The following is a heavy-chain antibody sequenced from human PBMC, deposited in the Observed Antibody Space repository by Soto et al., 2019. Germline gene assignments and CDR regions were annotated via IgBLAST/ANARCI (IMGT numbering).Heavy chain of an antibody. CDR2: IYQSQSS. Sequence: QLQLQESGSGLVKPSQTLSLTCGVSGGSISSGGYSWSWVRQPPGKGLEWIGHIYQSQSSFYNPSLRTRGTISLDKSKRQFSLKLDSVTATDTAVYYCARGEARGGLVVWGQGTTVTVSS. D-gene: IGHD6-6*01. CDR3: ARGEARGGLVV. CDR1: GGSISSGGYS. V-gene: IGHV4-30-2*01. J-gene: IGHJ6*02.